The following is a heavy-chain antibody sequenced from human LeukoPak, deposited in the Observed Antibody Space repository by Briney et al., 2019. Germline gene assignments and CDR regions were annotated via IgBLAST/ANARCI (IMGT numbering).Heavy chain of an antibody. CDR3: ARVEVDSSGYYYDYFDY. CDR2: INHSGST. J-gene: IGHJ4*02. V-gene: IGHV4-34*01. D-gene: IGHD3-22*01. Sequence: SETLSLTCAAYGGSFSGYYWSWIRQPPGKGLEWIGEINHSGSTNYNPSLKSRVTISVDTSKNQFSLKLSSVTAADTAVYYCARVEVDSSGYYYDYFDYWGQGTLVTVSS. CDR1: GGSFSGYY.